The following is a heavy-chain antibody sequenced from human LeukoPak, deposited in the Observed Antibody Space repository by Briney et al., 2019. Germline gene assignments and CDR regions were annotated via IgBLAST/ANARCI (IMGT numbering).Heavy chain of an antibody. CDR1: GYTFTDYY. CDR2: INPNSGGT. Sequence: ASVKVSCKASGYTFTDYYLHWVRQAPGQGLEWMGWINPNSGGTNYAQNFQGRVTMTRDTSINTAYMDLSRVRSDDTAVYYCARYEARGVCFDYWGQGTLVTVSS. CDR3: ARYEARGVCFDY. D-gene: IGHD3-10*01. J-gene: IGHJ4*02. V-gene: IGHV1-2*02.